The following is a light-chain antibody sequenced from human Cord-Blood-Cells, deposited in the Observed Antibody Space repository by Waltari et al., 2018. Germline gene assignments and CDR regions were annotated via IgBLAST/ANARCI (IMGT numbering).Light chain of an antibody. CDR3: QQRSNWQT. CDR2: DAS. Sequence: EIVLTQSPATLSLSPGERATLSCRASQSVRSNLAWYQQKPGQAPRLLIYDASNRATGIPARFSGSGSGTDFTLTISSLEPEDFAVYYCQQRSNWQTFGQGTKVEIK. CDR1: QSVRSN. V-gene: IGKV3-11*01. J-gene: IGKJ1*01.